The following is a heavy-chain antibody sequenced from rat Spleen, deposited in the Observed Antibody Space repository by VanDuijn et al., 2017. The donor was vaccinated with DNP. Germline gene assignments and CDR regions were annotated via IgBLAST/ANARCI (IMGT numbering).Heavy chain of an antibody. V-gene: IGHV5-20*01. CDR2: IRYDGGST. Sequence: EVQLVESGGDLVQPGRSLKLFCAASGFTFSDYYMAWFRQAPRKGLEWVAYIRYDGGSTYYPDSVKGRFTISRNNAENTVYLQMNSLRSEDTATYYCAKGKGDFDSWGQGVMVTVSS. CDR3: AKGKGDFDS. J-gene: IGHJ2*01. CDR1: GFTFSDYY.